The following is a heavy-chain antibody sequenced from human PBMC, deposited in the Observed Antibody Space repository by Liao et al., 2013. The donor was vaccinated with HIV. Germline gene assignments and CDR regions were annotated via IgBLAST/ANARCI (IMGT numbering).Heavy chain of an antibody. CDR1: GGSISSHY. J-gene: IGHJ3*02. V-gene: IGHV4-4*07. CDR2: MSTSGST. CDR3: ARGQDVFDI. Sequence: QVQLQESGPGLVKPSETLSLTCTVSGGSISSHYWSWIRQPAEKGLEWIGRMSTSGSTNYNPSLKGRVTMSVDTSKNQFSLKLSSVTAADTAVYYCARGQDVFDIWGQGTMVTVSS.